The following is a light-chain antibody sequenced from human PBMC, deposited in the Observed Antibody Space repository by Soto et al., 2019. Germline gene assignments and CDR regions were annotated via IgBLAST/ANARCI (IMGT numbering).Light chain of an antibody. J-gene: IGKJ1*01. CDR3: QQYGSSGT. Sequence: EIVLTQSPGTLSLSPGERATLSCRASQSVTNNYLAWFQQKPGQAPRLLMYGASSRATGIPDRFNGSGSGTDFTLTISNLEPEDFAVYYCQQYGSSGTCGQGTKVDIK. CDR2: GAS. CDR1: QSVTNNY. V-gene: IGKV3-20*01.